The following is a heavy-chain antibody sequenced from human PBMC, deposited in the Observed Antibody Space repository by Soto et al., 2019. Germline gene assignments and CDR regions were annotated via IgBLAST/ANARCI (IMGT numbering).Heavy chain of an antibody. D-gene: IGHD1-26*01. CDR1: GYAFTTSA. Sequence: QVHLVQSGAEVQKPGASVRISCQASGYAFTTSAIHWVRQAPGQSLEWMGWINPATGDTKYSQNVRGRVTFALGTSATTAYMDLRSLASHDTAVYYCARASGRSKLLPFYFDPWGQGTQVTVSS. J-gene: IGHJ5*02. V-gene: IGHV1-3*01. CDR2: INPATGDT. CDR3: ARASGRSKLLPFYFDP.